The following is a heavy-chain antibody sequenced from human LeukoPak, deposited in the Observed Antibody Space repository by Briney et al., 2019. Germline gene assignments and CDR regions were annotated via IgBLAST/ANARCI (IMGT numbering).Heavy chain of an antibody. Sequence: KPSETLSLTCTVSGGSINSYYWSWIRQPPGKGLEWIGYIYYSGSTNYNPSLKSRVTISVDTSKNQFSLKLGSVTAADTAVYYCAREQNVGATDYWGQGTLVTVSS. CDR2: IYYSGST. V-gene: IGHV4-59*01. D-gene: IGHD1-26*01. CDR3: AREQNVGATDY. CDR1: GGSINSYY. J-gene: IGHJ4*02.